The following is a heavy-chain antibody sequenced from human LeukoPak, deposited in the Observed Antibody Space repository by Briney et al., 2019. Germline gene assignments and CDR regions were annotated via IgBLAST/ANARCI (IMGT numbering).Heavy chain of an antibody. CDR2: ISYDGSNK. V-gene: IGHV3-30*18. D-gene: IGHD6-13*01. Sequence: PGGSLRLSCAASGFTFSSYGMHWVRHAPGKGLEWVAVISYDGSNKYYADSVKGRFTISRDNSKNTLYLQMNSLRAEDTAVYYCAKDRKAVAAAAYFDYWGQGTLVTVSS. CDR3: AKDRKAVAAAAYFDY. CDR1: GFTFSSYG. J-gene: IGHJ4*02.